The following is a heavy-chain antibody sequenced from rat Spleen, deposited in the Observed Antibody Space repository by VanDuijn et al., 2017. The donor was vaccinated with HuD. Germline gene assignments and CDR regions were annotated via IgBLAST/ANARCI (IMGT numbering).Heavy chain of an antibody. CDR3: ARRHYGYTDYFDY. CDR2: ISPSGGST. V-gene: IGHV5-25*01. Sequence: EVQLVESDGGLVPPGRSLKLSCAASGFTFSDYYMAWVRQAPTKGLEWVASISPSGGSTYYRDSVKGRFTISRDNAKSTLYLQMDSLRSEDTATYYCARRHYGYTDYFDYWGQGVMVTVSS. D-gene: IGHD1-9*01. CDR1: GFTFSDYY. J-gene: IGHJ2*01.